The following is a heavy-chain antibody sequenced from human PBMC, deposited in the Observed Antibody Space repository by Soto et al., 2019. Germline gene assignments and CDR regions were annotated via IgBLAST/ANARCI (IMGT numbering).Heavy chain of an antibody. Sequence: QVQLVQSGAEVKKPGASVKVSCKASGYTFTSYGITWVRQAPGQGLEWMGWISAYNGNTNYAQKLQGRVTMTTDTSTSPAYVALRSLRPDDTDVYDCARSVGYSYGFDYWGQGTLVTVSA. D-gene: IGHD5-18*01. V-gene: IGHV1-18*01. J-gene: IGHJ4*02. CDR3: ARSVGYSYGFDY. CDR1: GYTFTSYG. CDR2: ISAYNGNT.